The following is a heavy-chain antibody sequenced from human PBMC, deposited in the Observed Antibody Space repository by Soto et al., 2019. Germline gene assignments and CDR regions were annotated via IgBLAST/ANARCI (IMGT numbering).Heavy chain of an antibody. V-gene: IGHV3-74*01. CDR3: ARWEMAGPRRLLDS. D-gene: IGHD6-19*01. CDR1: GFTFSRNW. J-gene: IGHJ5*01. CDR2: INSDEYNT. Sequence: GGSLRLSCAASGFTFSRNWMHWVRQAPGKGLVWVSRINSDEYNTAYVDSVKGRFTISRDNAKNTLYLQMNSLRVDDTAVYYCARWEMAGPRRLLDSWGQGTLVTVSS.